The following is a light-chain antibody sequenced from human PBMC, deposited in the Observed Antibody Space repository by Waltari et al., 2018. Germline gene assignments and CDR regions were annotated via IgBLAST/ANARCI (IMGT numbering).Light chain of an antibody. CDR3: QQSYSTPYT. CDR2: AAS. V-gene: IGKV1-39*01. CDR1: QSISGY. Sequence: DIQMTQSPSSLSASVGDRVTITCRASQSISGYLNWYQQKPGKAPKLLIYAASSLQSGVPSRFSGSVSGTDFPLTISSLQPEDFATYYCQQSYSTPYTFGQGTKLEIK. J-gene: IGKJ2*01.